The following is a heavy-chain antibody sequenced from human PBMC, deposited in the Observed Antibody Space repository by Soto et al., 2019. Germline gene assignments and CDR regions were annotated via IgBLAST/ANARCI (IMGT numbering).Heavy chain of an antibody. CDR1: GGSFSGYY. J-gene: IGHJ4*02. D-gene: IGHD2-15*01. Sequence: TSETLSLTCAVYGGSFSGYYWSWIRQPPGKGLEWIGEINHSGSTNYNPSLKSRVTISVDTSKNQFSLKLSSVTAADTAVYYCARSAVNLYCSGGTCPYFDYWGQGTMVTVSS. CDR2: INHSGST. CDR3: ARSAVNLYCSGGTCPYFDY. V-gene: IGHV4-34*01.